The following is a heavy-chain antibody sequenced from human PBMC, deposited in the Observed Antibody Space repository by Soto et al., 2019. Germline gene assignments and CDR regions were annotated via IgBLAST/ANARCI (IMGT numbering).Heavy chain of an antibody. V-gene: IGHV4-39*01. Sequence: SETLSLTCTVSGGSISSSSYYWGWIRQPPGKGMEWIGSIYYSGSSYYNPSLKSRVTISVDTSKNQFSLKLSSVTAADTAVYYCAKGGSGSYSNAFDIWGQGTMVTVSS. CDR1: GGSISSSSYY. CDR2: IYYSGSS. J-gene: IGHJ3*02. CDR3: AKGGSGSYSNAFDI. D-gene: IGHD3-10*01.